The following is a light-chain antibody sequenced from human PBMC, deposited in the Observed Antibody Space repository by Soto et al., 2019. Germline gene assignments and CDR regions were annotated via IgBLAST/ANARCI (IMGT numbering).Light chain of an antibody. CDR1: SSDVGGYNY. CDR2: DVS. V-gene: IGLV2-14*01. CDR3: SLYTSSSTLVL. Sequence: QSALTQPASVSGSPGQSITISCTGTSSDVGGYNYVSWYQQHPGKAPKLMIYDVSNRPSGVSNRFSGSKSGNTASPTISGLQAEGEDYYYCSLYTSSSTLVLFGGGTKLTVL. J-gene: IGLJ3*02.